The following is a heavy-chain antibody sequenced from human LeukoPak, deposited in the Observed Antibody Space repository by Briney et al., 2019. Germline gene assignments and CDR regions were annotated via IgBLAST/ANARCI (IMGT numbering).Heavy chain of an antibody. Sequence: GGSLRLSCAASGFTFSSYAMSWVRQAPGKGLDWVSGISGSGGSTYYADSVKGRFTISRDNSKNTLYLQMNSLRAEDTAVYYCASHSGSYFSYFDYWGQGRLVTVSS. CDR2: ISGSGGST. CDR1: GFTFSSYA. J-gene: IGHJ4*02. CDR3: ASHSGSYFSYFDY. D-gene: IGHD1-26*01. V-gene: IGHV3-23*01.